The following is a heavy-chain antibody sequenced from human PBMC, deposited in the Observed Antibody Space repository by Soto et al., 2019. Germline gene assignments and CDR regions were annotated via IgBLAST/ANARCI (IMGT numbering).Heavy chain of an antibody. Sequence: ASVKVSCKASGYTFTGYYMHWVRQAPGQGLEWMGWINPNSGGTNYAQKFQGRVTMTRDTSISKAYMELSRLRSDDTAVYYCARDNCNDVSVGVSWGQGTTVTVSS. J-gene: IGHJ6*02. CDR3: ARDNCNDVSVGVS. V-gene: IGHV1-2*02. CDR2: INPNSGGT. CDR1: GYTFTGYY. D-gene: IGHD1-20*01.